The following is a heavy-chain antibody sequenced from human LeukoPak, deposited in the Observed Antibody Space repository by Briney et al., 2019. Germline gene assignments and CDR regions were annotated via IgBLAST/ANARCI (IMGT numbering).Heavy chain of an antibody. Sequence: GGSLRLSCAASGFTFSSYGMHWVRQAPGKGLEWVAVISYDGSNKYYADSVKGRFTISRDNSKNTLYLQMNSLRAEDTAVYYCAKDRVWGSYLDYWGQGTLVTVSS. D-gene: IGHD3-16*01. CDR3: AKDRVWGSYLDY. CDR1: GFTFSSYG. CDR2: ISYDGSNK. V-gene: IGHV3-30*18. J-gene: IGHJ4*02.